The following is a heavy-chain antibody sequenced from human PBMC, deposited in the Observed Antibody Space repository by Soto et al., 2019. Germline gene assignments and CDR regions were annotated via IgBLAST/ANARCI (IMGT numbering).Heavy chain of an antibody. Sequence: QVQLVESGGGVVQPGRSLRLSCAASGFTFSSCGMQWVRQAPGKGLEWVAVISYDGSNKYYADSVKGRFTISRDNSKNTLYLQMNSLRAEDTAVYYCAKGKGAVYSSIWYGLEADYWGQVTLVTVSS. D-gene: IGHD6-13*01. CDR2: ISYDGSNK. CDR3: AKGKGAVYSSIWYGLEADY. CDR1: GFTFSSCG. V-gene: IGHV3-30*18. J-gene: IGHJ4*02.